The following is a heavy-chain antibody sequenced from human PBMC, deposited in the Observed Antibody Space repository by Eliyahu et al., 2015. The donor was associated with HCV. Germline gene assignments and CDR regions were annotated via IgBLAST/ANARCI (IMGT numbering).Heavy chain of an antibody. D-gene: IGHD6-19*01. V-gene: IGHV4-59*01. CDR2: IHSSGRT. CDR3: ASGGGGIAVAGTGGWFDP. CDR1: GGSIXPYY. Sequence: QVQLQESGPGLVKPSETLSLTCTVSGGSIXPYYWSWXRQPPGKGLEWIGFIHSSGRTNYNPSLKSRVTISVDTSKNQFSLNLTSVTAADTAVYYCASGGGGIAVAGTGGWFDPWGQGTLVTVSS. J-gene: IGHJ5*02.